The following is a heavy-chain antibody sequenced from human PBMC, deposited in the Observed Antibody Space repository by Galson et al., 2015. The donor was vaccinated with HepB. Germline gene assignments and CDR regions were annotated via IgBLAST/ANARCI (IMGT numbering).Heavy chain of an antibody. V-gene: IGHV1-18*01. CDR3: ARDSSYDAFDM. CDR2: ISTYNSPT. D-gene: IGHD6-19*01. J-gene: IGHJ3*02. CDR1: GYRFDSYA. Sequence: SVKVSCKASGYRFDSYAINWVRQAPGQGLEWMGWISTYNSPTYYAQKFLDRLTMTTDTSTSTAYMELRSLRSDDTAVYYCARDSSYDAFDMWGQGTLVTVSS.